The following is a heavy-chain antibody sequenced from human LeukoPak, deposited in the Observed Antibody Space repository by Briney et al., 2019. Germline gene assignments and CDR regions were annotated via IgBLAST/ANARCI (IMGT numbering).Heavy chain of an antibody. D-gene: IGHD6-13*01. J-gene: IGHJ6*03. CDR3: ARGRRYSSSWYYYYMDV. Sequence: ASVKVSCKASGYTFTDYYMHWVRQAPGQGLEWMGWINPNSGGTNYAQKFQGRVTMTRDTSISTAYMELSRLRSDDTAVYYCARGRRYSSSWYYYYMDVWGKGTTVTVSS. CDR1: GYTFTDYY. V-gene: IGHV1-2*02. CDR2: INPNSGGT.